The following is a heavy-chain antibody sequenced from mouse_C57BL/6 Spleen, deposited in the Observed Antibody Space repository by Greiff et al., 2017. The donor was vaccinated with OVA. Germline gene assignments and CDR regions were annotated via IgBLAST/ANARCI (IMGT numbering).Heavy chain of an antibody. CDR1: GYAFSSYW. Sequence: QVQLQQTGAELVKPGASVKISCKASGYAFSSYWMNWVKQRPGKGLEWIGQIYPGDGDTNYNGKFKGKATLTADKSSSTAYMQLSSLTSEASAVYVCARGDGGGGFGYWGQGTTLTVSS. J-gene: IGHJ2*01. CDR3: ARGDGGGGFGY. D-gene: IGHD3-3*01. CDR2: IYPGDGDT. V-gene: IGHV1-80*01.